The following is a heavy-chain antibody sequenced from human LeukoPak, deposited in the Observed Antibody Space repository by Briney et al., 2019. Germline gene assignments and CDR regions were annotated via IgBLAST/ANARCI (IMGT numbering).Heavy chain of an antibody. CDR1: GFTFNPYN. J-gene: IGHJ4*02. CDR3: AREYILTAYYGDY. Sequence: ASVKVSCKASGFTFNPYNIHWVRQAPGQGLEWMGWINPKSGGANYAQKFQGRVTMTWDTSISTAYMELSRLRSDDTAVYYCAREYILTAYYGDYWGQGTLVTVSS. CDR2: INPKSGGA. D-gene: IGHD3-9*01. V-gene: IGHV1-2*02.